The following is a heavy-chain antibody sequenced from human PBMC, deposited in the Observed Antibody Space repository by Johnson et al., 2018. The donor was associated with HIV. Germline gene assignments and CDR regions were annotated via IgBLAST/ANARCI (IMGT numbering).Heavy chain of an antibody. CDR1: GFTFSSYA. CDR2: ISYDGSNK. V-gene: IGHV3-30-3*01. J-gene: IGHJ3*02. D-gene: IGHD6-13*01. CDR3: AETPGIAAAGTGYAFDI. Sequence: QVQLVESGGGVVQPGRSLRLSCAASGFTFSSYAMHWVRQAPGKGLEWVTIISYDGSNKYYADSVKGRFTISRDNSKNPLYLQMNSLRAEDTAVYYCAETPGIAAAGTGYAFDIWGQGTMVTVSS.